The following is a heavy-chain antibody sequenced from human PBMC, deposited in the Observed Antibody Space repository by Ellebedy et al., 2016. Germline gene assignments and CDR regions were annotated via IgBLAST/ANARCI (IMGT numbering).Heavy chain of an antibody. D-gene: IGHD6-13*01. CDR2: IYYSGST. J-gene: IGHJ4*02. V-gene: IGHV4-59*12. Sequence: SETLSLXCTVSGGSISSYYWSWIRQPPGKGLEWIGYIYYSGSTNCNPSLKSRVTISVDTSKNQFSLKLSSVTAADTAVYYCARDLKYSSSSDYWGQGTLVTVSS. CDR1: GGSISSYY. CDR3: ARDLKYSSSSDY.